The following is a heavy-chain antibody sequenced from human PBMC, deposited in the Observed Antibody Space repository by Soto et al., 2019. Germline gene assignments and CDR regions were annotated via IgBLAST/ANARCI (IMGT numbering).Heavy chain of an antibody. J-gene: IGHJ6*02. CDR1: GLTISGKKY. CDR3: ARHGPTTLVTPYGMDV. CDR2: LYDVDGS. Sequence: AGGSLRLSCAAFGLTISGKKYVAWVRQAPGKGLEWVSGLYDVDGSFYADSVRGRFTTSSDSSKTTVYLQMNDLRPDDTAVYYCARHGPTTLVTPYGMDVWGQGTTVTVSS. D-gene: IGHD3-9*01. V-gene: IGHV3-66*04.